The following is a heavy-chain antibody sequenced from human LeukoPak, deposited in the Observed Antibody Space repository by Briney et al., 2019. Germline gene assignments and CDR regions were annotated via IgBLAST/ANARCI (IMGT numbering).Heavy chain of an antibody. V-gene: IGHV4-34*01. CDR2: INHSGST. CDR1: GFTVRSSY. CDR3: ARRATIRAFDY. Sequence: PGGSLRLSCAASGFTVRSSYMSWIRQPPGKGLEWIGEINHSGSTNYNPSLKSRVTISVDTSKNQFSLKLSSVTAADTAVYYCARRATIRAFDYWGQGTLVTVSS. D-gene: IGHD4/OR15-4a*01. J-gene: IGHJ4*02.